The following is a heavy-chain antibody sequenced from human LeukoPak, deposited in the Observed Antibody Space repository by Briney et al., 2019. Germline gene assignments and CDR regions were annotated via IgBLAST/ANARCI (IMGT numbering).Heavy chain of an antibody. CDR2: ISSSSSYI. CDR3: ARAGGYYDFWSGYYLDY. CDR1: GFTLSSYA. V-gene: IGHV3-21*01. J-gene: IGHJ4*02. D-gene: IGHD3-3*01. Sequence: GGSLRLSCAASGFTLSSYAMHWVRQAPGKGLEWVSSISSSSSYIYYADSVKGRFTISRDNAKNSLYLQMNSLRAEDTAVYYCARAGGYYDFWSGYYLDYWGQGTLVTVSS.